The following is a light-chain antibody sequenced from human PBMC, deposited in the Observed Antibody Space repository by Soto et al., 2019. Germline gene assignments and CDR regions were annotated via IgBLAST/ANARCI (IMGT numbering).Light chain of an antibody. Sequence: QAVVTQPPSASGTPGQRVTISCSGSSSNIGSNYVYWYQQLPGTAPKLLIYSNNQRPSGVPDRFSGSKSGTSASLAISGLRSEDEADYYCQSFDNTYVFGTGTKLTVL. J-gene: IGLJ1*01. CDR3: QSFDNTYV. CDR2: SNN. CDR1: SSNIGSNY. V-gene: IGLV1-47*02.